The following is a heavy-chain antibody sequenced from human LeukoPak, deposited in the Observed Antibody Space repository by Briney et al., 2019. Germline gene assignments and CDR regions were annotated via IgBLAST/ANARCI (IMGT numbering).Heavy chain of an antibody. J-gene: IGHJ6*02. CDR2: ISGSGGSI. CDR1: GFTFSYYA. Sequence: PGGSLRLSCAASGFTFSYYAMSWVRQAPGKGLEWVSAISGSGGSIYYADSVKGRFTISRDNAKTSLHLQMNSLRVEDTAVYYCARDAGGSGYYGMDVWGQGTTVTVCS. V-gene: IGHV3-23*01. D-gene: IGHD3-10*01. CDR3: ARDAGGSGYYGMDV.